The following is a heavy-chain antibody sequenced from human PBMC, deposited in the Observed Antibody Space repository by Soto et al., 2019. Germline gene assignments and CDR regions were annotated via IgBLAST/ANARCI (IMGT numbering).Heavy chain of an antibody. J-gene: IGHJ6*02. CDR3: ARGAFAHGDYFQDAMNV. CDR1: GVSIENYY. D-gene: IGHD4-17*01. V-gene: IGHV4-4*07. CDR2: IYTTGTT. Sequence: SETPSLTCTVSGVSIENYYWTWIRRPAGKGLEWIGRIYTTGTTNYNPSLRGRVTMSVDMYKNQFSLKMTSLTAADTAVYYCARGAFAHGDYFQDAMNVWGQGATVTVPS.